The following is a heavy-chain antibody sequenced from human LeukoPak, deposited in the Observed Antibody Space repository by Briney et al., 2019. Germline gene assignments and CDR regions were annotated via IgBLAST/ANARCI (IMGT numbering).Heavy chain of an antibody. CDR1: GFTFSSYA. V-gene: IGHV3-64*01. CDR2: ISSNGGST. Sequence: GGSLRLSCVASGFTFSSYAMHWVRQAPGKGLEYVSAISSNGGSTYYANSVKGRFTISRDNSKNTLYLQMGSLRAEDMAVYYCAREGDIAVGATGYFDYWGQGTLVTVSS. CDR3: AREGDIAVGATGYFDY. J-gene: IGHJ4*02. D-gene: IGHD1-26*01.